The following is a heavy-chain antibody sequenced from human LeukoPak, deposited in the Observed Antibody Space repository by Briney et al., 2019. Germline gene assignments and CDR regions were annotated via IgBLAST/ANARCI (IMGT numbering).Heavy chain of an antibody. J-gene: IGHJ4*02. CDR2: ISSSGSTM. Sequence: PGGSLRLSCAASGFTFSSYEMNWVRQAPGKGLEWVSYISSSGSTMYYADSVKGRFTISRDNAKNSLYLQMNGLRAEDTAVYYCAKSALATSRDYWGQGTLVTVSS. CDR1: GFTFSSYE. D-gene: IGHD2-2*01. CDR3: AKSALATSRDY. V-gene: IGHV3-48*03.